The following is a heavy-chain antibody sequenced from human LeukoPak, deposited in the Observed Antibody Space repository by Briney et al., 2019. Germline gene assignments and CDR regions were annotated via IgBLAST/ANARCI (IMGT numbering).Heavy chain of an antibody. V-gene: IGHV3-7*04. CDR1: GFTFSSYW. Sequence: GGSLRLSCAASGFTFSSYWMSWVRQAPGKALEWVANIKPDGRESHYVDSVKGRFTISRDNAKNSLYLQMNSLRVEDTAVYYCAREGKLAAWGQGTLVTVTS. CDR3: AREGKLAA. D-gene: IGHD2-15*01. CDR2: IKPDGRES. J-gene: IGHJ4*02.